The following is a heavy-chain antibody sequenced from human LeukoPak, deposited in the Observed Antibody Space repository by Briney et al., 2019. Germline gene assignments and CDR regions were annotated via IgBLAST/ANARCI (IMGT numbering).Heavy chain of an antibody. J-gene: IGHJ4*02. CDR3: AREALGGGGY. CDR1: GFTVSSNY. Sequence: GGSLRLSCAASGFTVSSNYMSWVRQAPGKGLEWVSIIYSSGSTYYADSVKGRLTISRDNSKNTLYLQMSSLRAEDTAVYFCAREALGGGGYWGQGTLVTVSS. V-gene: IGHV3-66*01. D-gene: IGHD3-10*01. CDR2: IYSSGST.